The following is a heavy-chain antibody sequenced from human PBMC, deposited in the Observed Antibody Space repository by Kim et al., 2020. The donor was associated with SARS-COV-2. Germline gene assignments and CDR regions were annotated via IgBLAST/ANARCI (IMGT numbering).Heavy chain of an antibody. Sequence: ADSVNGRCTISRDNAKNTLYLQMDSLRADGTAVYYCAGGRSGSYRYGMDVWGQGTTVTVSS. D-gene: IGHD3-10*01. J-gene: IGHJ6*02. V-gene: IGHV3-23*01. CDR3: AGGRSGSYRYGMDV.